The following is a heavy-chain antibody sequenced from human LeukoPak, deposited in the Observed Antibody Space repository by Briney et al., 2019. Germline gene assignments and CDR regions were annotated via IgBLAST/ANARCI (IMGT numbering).Heavy chain of an antibody. J-gene: IGHJ4*02. CDR1: GFTFSSYA. Sequence: PGGSLRLACAAFGFTFSSYAMSWVRQAPRKGLEWVSAISGSGGSTYYADSVKGRFTISRDNSKNTLYLQMNSLRAEDTAVSYCAKVRPGIAVAETDYWGQGTLVTVSS. V-gene: IGHV3-23*01. CDR3: AKVRPGIAVAETDY. D-gene: IGHD6-19*01. CDR2: ISGSGGST.